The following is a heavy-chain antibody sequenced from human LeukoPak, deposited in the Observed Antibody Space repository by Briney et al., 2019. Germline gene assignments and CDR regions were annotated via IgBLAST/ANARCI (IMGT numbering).Heavy chain of an antibody. CDR2: INSDGSST. D-gene: IGHD6-13*01. V-gene: IGHV3-74*01. J-gene: IGHJ5*02. CDR3: AGAAAWNWFDP. CDR1: GFTFSSYW. Sequence: GGALRLSCAASGFTFSSYWMHWVRRAPGKGLVWVSRINSDGSSTSYADSVKGRFTISRDNAMNTLYLQMNSLRAEDTAVYYCAGAAAWNWFDPWGQGTLVTVSS.